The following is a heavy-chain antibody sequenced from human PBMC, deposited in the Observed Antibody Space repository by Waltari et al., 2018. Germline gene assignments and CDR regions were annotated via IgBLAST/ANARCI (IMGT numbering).Heavy chain of an antibody. Sequence: QVQLQESGPGLVKPSQTLSLTCTVSGGSISSGDYYWSWIRQPPGKGLEWLGYIYYSGSTYYNPSLKSRVTISVDTSKNQFSLKLSSVTAADTAVYYCARARAAGYIWGSYRPKFRGVYFDYWGQGTLVTVSS. CDR3: ARARAAGYIWGSYRPKFRGVYFDY. J-gene: IGHJ4*02. CDR1: GGSISSGDYY. V-gene: IGHV4-30-4*08. CDR2: IYYSGST. D-gene: IGHD3-16*02.